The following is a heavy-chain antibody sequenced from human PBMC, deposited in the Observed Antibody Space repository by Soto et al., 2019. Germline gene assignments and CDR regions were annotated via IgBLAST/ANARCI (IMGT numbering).Heavy chain of an antibody. CDR1: GFTFSSYG. J-gene: IGHJ6*02. D-gene: IGHD1-26*01. CDR2: IWYDGSNK. CDR3: AREDGRYFDV. V-gene: IGHV3-33*01. Sequence: QVQLVESGGGVVQPGRALRLSCAASGFTFSSYGMHWVRQAPGKGLEWVAVIWYDGSNKYYADSVKGRFTISRDNSKNTLYLHMNSLRAEDTAVYYCAREDGRYFDVWGQGTTVTVSS.